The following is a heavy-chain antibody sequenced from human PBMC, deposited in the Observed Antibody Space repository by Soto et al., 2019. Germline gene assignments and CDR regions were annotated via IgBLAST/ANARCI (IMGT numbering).Heavy chain of an antibody. CDR2: MNPNSGNT. D-gene: IGHD3-3*01. V-gene: IGHV1-8*01. J-gene: IGHJ6*03. CDR1: GYTFTSYD. CDR3: ARGVNDFWSGRQGGYYYMDV. Sequence: GASVKVSCKASGYTFTSYDINWVRQATGQGLEWMGWMNPNSGNTGYAQNFQGRFTMTRNTSISTAFLELSSLRFEDTAVYYCARGVNDFWSGRQGGYYYMDVWGKGTTVTVSS.